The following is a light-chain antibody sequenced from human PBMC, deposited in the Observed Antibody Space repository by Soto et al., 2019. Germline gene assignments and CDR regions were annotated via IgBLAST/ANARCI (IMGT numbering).Light chain of an antibody. CDR3: CSYAGSTTLAV. J-gene: IGLJ2*01. CDR1: SSDVGSYNL. CDR2: EVS. Sequence: LTQPASVSGSPGQSITISCTGTSSDVGSYNLVSWYQQHPGKAPKVMIYEVSKRPSGVSNRFSGSKSGNTASLTISGLQAEDEADYYCCSYAGSTTLAVFGGGTKVTVL. V-gene: IGLV2-23*02.